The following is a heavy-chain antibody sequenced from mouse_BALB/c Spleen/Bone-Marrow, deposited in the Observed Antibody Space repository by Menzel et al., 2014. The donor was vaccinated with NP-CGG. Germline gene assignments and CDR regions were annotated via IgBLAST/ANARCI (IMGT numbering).Heavy chain of an antibody. J-gene: IGHJ3*01. D-gene: IGHD1-3*01. CDR3: ARGGDNFAWFAY. CDR2: VDPSDGYT. CDR1: GYTFTTYW. V-gene: IGHV1-69*02. Sequence: VQLQQSGAELVTPGASVKLSCKASGYTFTTYWMHWVKQRPGHGLEWIGQVDPSDGYTNYSQMFKGKATLTVDKSSSTAYMQLSSLSSEDSAVYYCARGGDNFAWFAYCGQGTLVTVSA.